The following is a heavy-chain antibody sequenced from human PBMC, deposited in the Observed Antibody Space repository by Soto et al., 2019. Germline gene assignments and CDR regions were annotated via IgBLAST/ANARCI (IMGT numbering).Heavy chain of an antibody. J-gene: IGHJ4*02. CDR2: VTASGRTT. CDR1: GFTFITYA. D-gene: IGHD6-13*01. CDR3: AKAMRQQSDLEGIDH. Sequence: GGSLRLSCAGTGFTFITYAMNWVRQAPGKGLEWVSTVTASGRTTYYSDSVEGRFTISRDNSKNTVYLEMSSLRVNDTAVYYCAKAMRQQSDLEGIDHWGQGTLVTVSS. V-gene: IGHV3-23*01.